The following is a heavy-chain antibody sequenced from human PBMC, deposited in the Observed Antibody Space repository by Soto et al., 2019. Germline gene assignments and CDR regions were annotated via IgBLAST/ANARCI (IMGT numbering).Heavy chain of an antibody. Sequence: EVHLLESGGGLVQPGGSLRLSCAASGFTFSSYAMSWVRQAPVKGLECVSGITGSGEKRYYADSVKGRFTISRDNSKNTRYLQMNSLRVEDTAVFYCAKDYGDFWDPLDYWGQGTLVTVSS. V-gene: IGHV3-23*01. CDR2: ITGSGEKR. D-gene: IGHD4-17*01. CDR1: GFTFSSYA. J-gene: IGHJ4*02. CDR3: AKDYGDFWDPLDY.